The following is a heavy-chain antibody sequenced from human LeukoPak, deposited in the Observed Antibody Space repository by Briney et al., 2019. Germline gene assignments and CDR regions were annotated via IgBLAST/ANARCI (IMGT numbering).Heavy chain of an antibody. J-gene: IGHJ4*02. CDR1: GFTFSSYS. CDR2: ISSSSSTI. V-gene: IGHV3-48*01. CDR3: ARETGGNSDY. Sequence: GGSLRLSCAASGFTFSSYSMNWVHQAPGKGLEWVSYISSSSSTIYYADSVKGRFTISRDNAKNSLYLQMNSLRAEDTAVYYCARETGGNSDYWGQGTLVTVSS. D-gene: IGHD4-23*01.